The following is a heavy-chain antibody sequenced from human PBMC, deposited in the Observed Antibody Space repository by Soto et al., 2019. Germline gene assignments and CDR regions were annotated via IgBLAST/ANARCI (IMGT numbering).Heavy chain of an antibody. V-gene: IGHV3-72*01. J-gene: IGHJ4*02. D-gene: IGHD5-18*01. Sequence: EVQLVESGGGLVQPGGSLRLSCVASGFTFSDHYMDWVRQAPGKGLEWVARTRNKGNSYTTEYAASVKGRFTISRDDSKTSVYLQMLCLETEDTAVYYCARGGFSRGWRAFYCWGRGTLVTFSS. CDR1: GFTFSDHY. CDR3: ARGGFSRGWRAFYC. CDR2: TRNKGNSYTT.